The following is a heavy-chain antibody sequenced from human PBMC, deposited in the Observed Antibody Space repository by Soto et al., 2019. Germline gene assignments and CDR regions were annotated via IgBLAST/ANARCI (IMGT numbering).Heavy chain of an antibody. D-gene: IGHD2-2*01. CDR2: IKSKTDGGTT. CDR3: TTDRIVGVPAALEDI. Sequence: GGSLRLSCAASGFTFSNAWMSWVRQAPGKGLEWVGRIKSKTDGGTTDYAAPVKGRFTISRDDSKNTLYLQMNSLKTEDTAVYYSTTDRIVGVPAALEDIWGQGTMVTVSS. J-gene: IGHJ3*02. V-gene: IGHV3-15*01. CDR1: GFTFSNAW.